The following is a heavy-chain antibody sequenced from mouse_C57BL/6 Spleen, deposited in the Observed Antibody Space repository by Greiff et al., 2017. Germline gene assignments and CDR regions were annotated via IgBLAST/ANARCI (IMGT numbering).Heavy chain of an antibody. CDR3: AGGEDGYYFAWFAY. V-gene: IGHV1-19*01. CDR2: INPYNGGT. J-gene: IGHJ3*01. CDR1: GYTFTDYY. Sequence: VQLKESGPVLVKPGASVKMSCKASGYTFTDYYMNWVKQSHGQSLEWIGVINPYNGGTSYNQKFKGKATLTVDKSSSTAYMELNSLTSEYSAVYYCAGGEDGYYFAWFAYWGQGTLVTVSA. D-gene: IGHD2-3*01.